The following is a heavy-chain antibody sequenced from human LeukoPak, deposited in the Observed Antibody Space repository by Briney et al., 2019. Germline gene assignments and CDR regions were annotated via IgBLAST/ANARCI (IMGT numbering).Heavy chain of an antibody. CDR3: TRVGYIDEGIDY. V-gene: IGHV3-7*04. CDR2: IKRDGSKK. Sequence: GGSLRLSCAASGFTFSDYWMHWVRRAPGKGLEWVANIKRDGSKKSYVDSVKGRFTISRDNAKNSLYLQMNSLRAEDTAINYCTRVGYIDEGIDYWGQGTLVTVSS. J-gene: IGHJ4*02. D-gene: IGHD5-24*01. CDR1: GFTFSDYW.